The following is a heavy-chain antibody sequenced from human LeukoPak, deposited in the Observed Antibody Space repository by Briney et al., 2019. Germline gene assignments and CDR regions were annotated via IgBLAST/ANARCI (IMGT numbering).Heavy chain of an antibody. CDR3: AKPRENDFWSGYAFDI. D-gene: IGHD3-3*01. CDR2: ISGGGGST. V-gene: IGHV3-23*01. Sequence: PGGSLRLSCAASGFTFGSYAMSWVRQAPGKGLEWVSSISGGGGSTYYADSVKGRFTISRDISKNTLYLQMNSLRAEDTAVYYCAKPRENDFWSGYAFDIWGQGTMVTVSS. J-gene: IGHJ3*02. CDR1: GFTFGSYA.